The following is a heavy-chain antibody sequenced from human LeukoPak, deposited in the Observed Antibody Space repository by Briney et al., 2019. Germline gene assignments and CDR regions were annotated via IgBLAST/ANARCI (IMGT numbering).Heavy chain of an antibody. CDR3: AREGGYSYGDAPLHFDY. J-gene: IGHJ4*02. V-gene: IGHV1-8*01. Sequence: ASVKVSCKASGYTFTSYDINWVRQATGQGLEWMGWMNPNSGNTGYAQKFQGRVTMTRNTSISTAYMELSSLRSEDTAVYYCAREGGYSYGDAPLHFDYWGQGTLVTVSS. CDR1: GYTFTSYD. D-gene: IGHD5-18*01. CDR2: MNPNSGNT.